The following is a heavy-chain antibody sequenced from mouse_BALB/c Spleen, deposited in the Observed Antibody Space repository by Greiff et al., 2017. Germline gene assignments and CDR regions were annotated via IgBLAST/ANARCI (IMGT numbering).Heavy chain of an antibody. CDR2: ISSGGGST. Sequence: EVQRVESGGGLVKPGGSLKLSCAASGFAFSSYDMSWVRQTPEKRLEWVAYISSGGGSTYYPDTVKGRFTISRDNAKNTLYLQMSSLKSEDTAMYYCARHDGNYDAYWGQGTLVTVSA. CDR1: GFAFSSYD. V-gene: IGHV5-12-1*01. J-gene: IGHJ3*01. CDR3: ARHDGNYDAY. D-gene: IGHD2-1*01.